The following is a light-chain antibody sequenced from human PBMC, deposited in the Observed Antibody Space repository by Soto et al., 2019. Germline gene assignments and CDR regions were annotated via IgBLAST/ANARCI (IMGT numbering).Light chain of an antibody. J-gene: IGKJ1*01. Sequence: EDVLNQSAGALSFTTGETANIFYMASQNVDSTDLAWYKQKPGLPPTLLIYATSARAAGIPDRFSGSGFGTDYTLTIRSLEPEDFAVCYCQQRCKRRTFGQGTKLDIK. CDR3: QQRCKRRT. CDR1: QNVDSTD. CDR2: ATS. V-gene: IGKV3D-20*02.